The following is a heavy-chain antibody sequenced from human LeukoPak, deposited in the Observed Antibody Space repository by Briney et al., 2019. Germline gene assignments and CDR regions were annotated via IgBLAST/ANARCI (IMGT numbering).Heavy chain of an antibody. V-gene: IGHV4-34*01. D-gene: IGHD6-6*01. CDR3: ARGIRYSSSSRWFDP. J-gene: IGHJ5*02. CDR2: INHSGST. Sequence: SETLSLTCAVYGGSFSGYYWSWIRQPPGKGLEWIGEINHSGSTNYNPSLKSRVTISVDPSKNQFSLKLSSVTAADTAVYYCARGIRYSSSSRWFDPWGQGTLVTVSS. CDR1: GGSFSGYY.